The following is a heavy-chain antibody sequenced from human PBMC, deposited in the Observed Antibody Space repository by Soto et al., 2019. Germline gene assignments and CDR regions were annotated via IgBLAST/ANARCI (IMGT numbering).Heavy chain of an antibody. CDR2: ISYDGSNK. V-gene: IGHV3-30*18. J-gene: IGHJ6*02. Sequence: GGSLRLSCAASGFTFSSYGMHWVRQAPGKGLEWVAVISYDGSNKYYADSVKGRFTNSRDNSKNTLYLQMNSLRAEDTAVYYCAKDGVGATAYYYYYGMDVWGQGTTVTVSS. D-gene: IGHD1-26*01. CDR1: GFTFSSYG. CDR3: AKDGVGATAYYYYYGMDV.